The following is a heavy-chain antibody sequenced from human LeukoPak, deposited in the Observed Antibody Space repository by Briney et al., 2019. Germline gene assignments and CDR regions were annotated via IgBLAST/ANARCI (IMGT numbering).Heavy chain of an antibody. CDR1: GGSMSSYY. Sequence: SETLSLTCTVSGGSMSSYYWSWIRQPPGKGLERIGYIYYSGSTNYNPSLKSRVTISVDTSKNQFSLKLSSVTAADTAVYYCARDPVVGAMGADWGQGTLVTVSS. J-gene: IGHJ4*02. CDR3: ARDPVVGAMGAD. CDR2: IYYSGST. D-gene: IGHD1-26*01. V-gene: IGHV4-59*01.